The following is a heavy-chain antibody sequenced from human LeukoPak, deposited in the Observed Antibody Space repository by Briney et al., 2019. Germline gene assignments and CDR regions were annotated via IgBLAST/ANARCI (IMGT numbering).Heavy chain of an antibody. CDR2: IVVGSGNT. CDR3: AAAAGNSGYDEGAFDI. J-gene: IGHJ3*02. CDR1: GFTFSRSA. V-gene: IGHV1-58*02. Sequence: GTSVKVSCKASGFTFSRSAMQWVRQARGQRLEWIGWIVVGSGNTNYAQKFQERVTITRDMSTSTAYMEVSSLRSEDTAVYYCAAAAGNSGYDEGAFDIWGQGTMVTVSS. D-gene: IGHD5-12*01.